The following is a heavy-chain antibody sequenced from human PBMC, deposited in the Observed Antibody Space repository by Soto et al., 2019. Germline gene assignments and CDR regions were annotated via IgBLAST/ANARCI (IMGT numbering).Heavy chain of an antibody. CDR1: GGSISSGGYY. Sequence: SETLSLTCTVSGGSISSGGYYWSWIRQHPGKGLEWIGYIYYSGSTYYSPSLKSRVTIPVDTSKNQFSLKLSSVTAADTAVYYCARGLNNWGWPYYFDYWGQGTLVTVSS. D-gene: IGHD7-27*01. CDR3: ARGLNNWGWPYYFDY. J-gene: IGHJ4*02. V-gene: IGHV4-31*03. CDR2: IYYSGST.